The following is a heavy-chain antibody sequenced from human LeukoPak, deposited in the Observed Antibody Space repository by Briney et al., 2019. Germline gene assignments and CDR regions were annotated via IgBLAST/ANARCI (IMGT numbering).Heavy chain of an antibody. CDR3: ARGLSRDSSGYYLFDY. Sequence: SETLSLTCAVYGGSFSGYYWSWIRQPPGKGLEWIGEINHSGSTNYNPSLKSRVTISVDTSKNQFSLKLSSVTAADTAVYYCARGLSRDSSGYYLFDYWGQGTLVTVSS. J-gene: IGHJ4*02. CDR2: INHSGST. CDR1: GGSFSGYY. V-gene: IGHV4-34*01. D-gene: IGHD3-22*01.